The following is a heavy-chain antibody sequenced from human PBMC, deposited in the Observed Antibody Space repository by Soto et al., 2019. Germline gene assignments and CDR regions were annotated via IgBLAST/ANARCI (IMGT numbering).Heavy chain of an antibody. Sequence: EVQLVESGGHLVQPGGSLRLSCAASGFTFSGYWMSWVRQAPGKGLEWMANIKQDGSAKNYVDSVKGRFIISRDNAKNSLDLQMDSRRAEDTAVYYWASGAYCGSDCHFYFDYWGQGTPVTVSA. CDR1: GFTFSGYW. CDR3: ASGAYCGSDCHFYFDY. J-gene: IGHJ4*02. CDR2: IKQDGSAK. D-gene: IGHD2-21*02. V-gene: IGHV3-7*01.